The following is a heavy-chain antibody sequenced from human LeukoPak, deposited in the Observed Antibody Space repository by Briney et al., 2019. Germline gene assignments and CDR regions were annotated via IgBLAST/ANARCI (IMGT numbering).Heavy chain of an antibody. V-gene: IGHV4-34*01. J-gene: IGHJ4*02. Sequence: SETLSLTCAVYGGSFSGYYWSWTRQPPGKGLEWIGEINHSGSTNYNPSLKSRVTISVDTSKNQFSLKLSSVTAADTAVYYCARGGVVGATAFWYWGQGTLVTVSS. CDR2: INHSGST. CDR1: GGSFSGYY. CDR3: ARGGVVGATAFWY. D-gene: IGHD1-26*01.